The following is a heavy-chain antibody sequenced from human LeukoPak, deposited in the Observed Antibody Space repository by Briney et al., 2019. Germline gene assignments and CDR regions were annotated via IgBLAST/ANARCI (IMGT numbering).Heavy chain of an antibody. CDR1: GFTFSSYG. V-gene: IGHV3-30*03. D-gene: IGHD3-3*01. CDR3: ARVRSGTWNGYEY. Sequence: PGGSLRLSCAASGFTFSSYGMHWVRQAPGKGLEWVAVVSHDGSNKYYADSGKGRFTISRDNAKNTLYLQMDSLRAEDSAVYYCARVRSGTWNGYEYWGQGTLVTVSS. J-gene: IGHJ4*02. CDR2: VSHDGSNK.